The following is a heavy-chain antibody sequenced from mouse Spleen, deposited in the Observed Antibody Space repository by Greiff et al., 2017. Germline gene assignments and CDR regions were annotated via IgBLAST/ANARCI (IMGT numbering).Heavy chain of an antibody. CDR2: IDPSDSYT. Sequence: QVQLQQSGAELVKPGASVKLSCKASGYTFTSYWMQWVKQRPGQGLEWIGEIDPSDSYTNYNQKFKGKATLTVDTSSSTAYMQLSSLTSEDSAVYYCARRSYGNYDAMDYWGQGTSVTVSS. CDR3: ARRSYGNYDAMDY. J-gene: IGHJ4*01. D-gene: IGHD2-1*01. CDR1: GYTFTSYW. V-gene: IGHV1-50*01.